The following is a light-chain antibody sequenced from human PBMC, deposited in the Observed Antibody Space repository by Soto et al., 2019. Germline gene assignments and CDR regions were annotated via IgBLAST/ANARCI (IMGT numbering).Light chain of an antibody. V-gene: IGKV3-20*01. Sequence: EIVLTQSPGTLSLSPGERATLSCRASQSVSSDYLAWYQQKPGQAPRLLIYGASTRATGFPDRFSGSGTGTDFTLTISSLEPEDFAVYYCQQYGSSRTFGQGTKVEIK. CDR1: QSVSSDY. CDR3: QQYGSSRT. J-gene: IGKJ1*01. CDR2: GAS.